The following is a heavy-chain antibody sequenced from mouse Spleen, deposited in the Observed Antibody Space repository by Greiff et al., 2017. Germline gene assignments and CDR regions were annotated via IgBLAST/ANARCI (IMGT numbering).Heavy chain of an antibody. J-gene: IGHJ1*01. V-gene: IGHV5-9*01. D-gene: IGHD2-14*01. CDR1: GFTFSSYA. CDR3: ARQGNYRYDGYFDV. CDR2: ISSGGGNT. Sequence: DVMLVESGGGLVKLGGSLKLSCAASGFTFSSYAMSWVRQTPEKRLEWVATISSGGGNTYYPDSVKGRFTISRDNAKNTLYLQMSSLKSEDTAMYYCARQGNYRYDGYFDVWGAGTTVTVSS.